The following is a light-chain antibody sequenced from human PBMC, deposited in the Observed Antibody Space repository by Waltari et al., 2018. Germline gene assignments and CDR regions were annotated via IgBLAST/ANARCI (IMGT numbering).Light chain of an antibody. J-gene: IGKJ4*01. CDR2: GAS. CDR1: QSVSGSY. V-gene: IGKV3-20*01. CDR3: QQYGSSPLT. Sequence: IALTQSRGTLSLSPGERATPSCRASQSVSGSYLDWYQQKPGQAPRLLIYGASSRATGIPDGFGGSGSGTNFTLTIGGLEPEDFPVYYCQQYGSSPLTFGGGTKVEIK.